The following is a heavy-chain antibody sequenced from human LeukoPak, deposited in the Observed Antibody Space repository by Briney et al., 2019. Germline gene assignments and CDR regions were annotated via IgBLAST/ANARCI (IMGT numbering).Heavy chain of an antibody. CDR3: ARQSRGYYYDSSGYILI. CDR2: IYPGDSDT. CDR1: GYSFTSYW. D-gene: IGHD3-22*01. J-gene: IGHJ4*02. Sequence: PGESLKISCKGSGYSFTSYWISWVRQMPGKGLEWMGIIYPGDSDTRYSPSFQGQVTISADKSISTAYLQWSSLKASDTAMYYCARQSRGYYYDSSGYILIWGQGTLVTVSS. V-gene: IGHV5-51*01.